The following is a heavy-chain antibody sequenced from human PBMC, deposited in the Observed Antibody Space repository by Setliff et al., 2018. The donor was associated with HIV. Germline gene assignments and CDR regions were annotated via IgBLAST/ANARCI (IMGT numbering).Heavy chain of an antibody. J-gene: IGHJ4*02. Sequence: PSETLSLTCTVPGGSINRSNYYWSWIRQPPGKGLEWIGEINHSGSTNYNPSLKSRVTISVDTSKNQFSLKLSSVTAADTAVYYCARGAIAAAGTDYWGQGTLVTVSS. CDR1: GGSINRSNYY. D-gene: IGHD6-13*01. CDR3: ARGAIAAAGTDY. CDR2: INHSGST. V-gene: IGHV4-39*07.